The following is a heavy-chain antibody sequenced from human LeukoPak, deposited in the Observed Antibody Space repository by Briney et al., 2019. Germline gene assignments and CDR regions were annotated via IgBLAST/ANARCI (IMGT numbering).Heavy chain of an antibody. D-gene: IGHD3-10*01. Sequence: QPGGSLSLSCVASGFTFSSYAMSWVRQAPGKGQEWVSAISGSGGSTYYADSVKGRFTISRDNSKNTLYLQMNSLRAEDTAVYYCAKGLGYYYGSGSYYDDWGQGTLVTVCS. J-gene: IGHJ4*02. CDR2: ISGSGGST. CDR1: GFTFSSYA. V-gene: IGHV3-23*01. CDR3: AKGLGYYYGSGSYYDD.